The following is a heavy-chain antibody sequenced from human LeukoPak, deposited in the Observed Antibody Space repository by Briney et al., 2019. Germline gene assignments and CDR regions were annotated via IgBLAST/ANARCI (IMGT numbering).Heavy chain of an antibody. V-gene: IGHV1-69*13. Sequence: GASVKVSCKASGGTFSSYAISWVRQAPGQGLEWMGGIIPIFGTANYAQKFQGRVTITADESTSTAYMELSSLRSEDTAVYYCARDNIVVVPAAMIREFYYYGMDVWGQGTTVTVS. J-gene: IGHJ6*02. CDR3: ARDNIVVVPAAMIREFYYYGMDV. CDR2: IIPIFGTA. CDR1: GGTFSSYA. D-gene: IGHD2-2*01.